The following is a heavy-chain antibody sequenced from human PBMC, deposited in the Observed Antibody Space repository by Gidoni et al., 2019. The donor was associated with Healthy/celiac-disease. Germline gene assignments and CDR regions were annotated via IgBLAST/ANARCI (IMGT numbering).Heavy chain of an antibody. CDR1: GFTFSSYA. Sequence: EVQLLESGGGLVQPGGSLRLSCAASGFTFSSYAMSWVRQAPGKGLEWVSAISGSGGSTYYADSVKGRFTISRDNSKNTLYLQMNSLRAEDTAVYYCAKQYSSSWYGGYYFDYWGQGTLVTVSS. D-gene: IGHD6-13*01. J-gene: IGHJ4*02. CDR2: ISGSGGST. V-gene: IGHV3-23*01. CDR3: AKQYSSSWYGGYYFDY.